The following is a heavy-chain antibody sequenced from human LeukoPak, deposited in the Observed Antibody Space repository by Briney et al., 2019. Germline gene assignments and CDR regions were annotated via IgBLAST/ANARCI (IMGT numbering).Heavy chain of an antibody. CDR2: IYYSGST. CDR1: GGSISSSNW. J-gene: IGHJ4*02. CDR3: ARHRIAARGSFDY. Sequence: PSGTLSLTCAVSGGSISSSNWWSWVRQPPGRGLEWIGSIYYSGSTYYNPSLKSRVTISEDTSKNQFSLKLNSVTAADTAVYYCARHRIAARGSFDYWGQGTLVTVSS. V-gene: IGHV4-4*02. D-gene: IGHD6-6*01.